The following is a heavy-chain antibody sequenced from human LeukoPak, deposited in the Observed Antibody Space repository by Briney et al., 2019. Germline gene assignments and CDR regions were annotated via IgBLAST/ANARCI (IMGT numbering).Heavy chain of an antibody. CDR2: ISYDGSNK. V-gene: IGHV3-30-3*01. Sequence: GGSLRLSCAASGFTFSSYAMHWVRQAPGKGLEWVAVISYDGSNKYYADSVKGRFTISRDNSKNTLYLQMNSLRAEDTAVYYCAKDRDSYDFESFYYFDYWGQGTLVTVSS. CDR3: AKDRDSYDFESFYYFDY. D-gene: IGHD3-3*01. CDR1: GFTFSSYA. J-gene: IGHJ4*02.